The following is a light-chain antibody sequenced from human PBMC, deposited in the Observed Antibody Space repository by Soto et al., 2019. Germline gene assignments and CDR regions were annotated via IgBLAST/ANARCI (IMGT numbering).Light chain of an antibody. V-gene: IGLV2-8*01. CDR1: SSDVGAYNY. Sequence: QSALTQPPSASGSPGQSVTISCTGTSSDVGAYNYVSWYQQHPGKAPKLMIYEVSKRPSGVPDRFSGSKSGNXASLTVSGLQXXDEADYYCSSYAGSNNFVVFGGG. J-gene: IGLJ2*01. CDR3: SSYAGSNNFVV. CDR2: EVS.